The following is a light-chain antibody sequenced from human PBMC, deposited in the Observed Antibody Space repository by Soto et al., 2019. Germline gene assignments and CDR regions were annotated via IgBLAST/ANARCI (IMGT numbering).Light chain of an antibody. V-gene: IGLV2-23*01. Sequence: QSALTKPTSVAGSPGQSITISCTGTSSDVGSYNLVSWYQQHPGKSPKLMIYEGSKRPSGVSNRFSGSKSGNTASLTISGLQAEDEADYYCCSYAGSSNPFGGGTKLTVL. CDR1: SSDVGSYNL. CDR3: CSYAGSSNP. CDR2: EGS. J-gene: IGLJ3*02.